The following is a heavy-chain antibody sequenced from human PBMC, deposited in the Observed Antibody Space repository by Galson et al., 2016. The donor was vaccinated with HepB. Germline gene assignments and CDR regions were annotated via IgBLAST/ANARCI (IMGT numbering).Heavy chain of an antibody. CDR3: AEDRYWNSFDC. D-gene: IGHD2-21*02. CDR2: IKNDGTAK. CDR1: GFIFSNYW. V-gene: IGHV3-7*01. Sequence: SLRLSCATSGFIFSNYWMSWVRLTPGKGLEWLGNIKNDGTAKNYVDSVKGRFTFSRDNTKNSLYLQMSSLREEDTAVYYCAEDRYWNSFDCWGQGTLVTVSS. J-gene: IGHJ4*02.